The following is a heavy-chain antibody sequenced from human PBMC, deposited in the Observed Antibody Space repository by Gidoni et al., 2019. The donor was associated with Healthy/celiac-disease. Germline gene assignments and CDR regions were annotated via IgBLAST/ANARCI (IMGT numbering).Heavy chain of an antibody. CDR2: INPSGGST. CDR1: GYTFTIYY. Sequence: QVQLVQSGAEVKKPGASVKVSCKASGYTFTIYYMHWVRQAPGQGLEWMGIINPSGGSTSYAQKFQCRVTMTRDTSTSTVYMELSSLRSEDTAVYYCARDGVDGSGSYLGPEYYFDYWGQGTLVTVSS. D-gene: IGHD1-26*01. CDR3: ARDGVDGSGSYLGPEYYFDY. J-gene: IGHJ4*02. V-gene: IGHV1-46*01.